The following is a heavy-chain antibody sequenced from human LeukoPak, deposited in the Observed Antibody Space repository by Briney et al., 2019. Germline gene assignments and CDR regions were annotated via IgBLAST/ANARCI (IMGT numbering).Heavy chain of an antibody. CDR3: ARGRQCDY. J-gene: IGHJ4*02. Sequence: GGSLRLSCVASGFIVSSNYMNWVRQAPGKGLEWISILCSGGTAFYADSVKGRFTISRDNSKNTLYLQMNSLRADDTAMYYCARGRQCDYWGQGTLVTVSS. CDR1: GFIVSSNY. D-gene: IGHD4-11*01. CDR2: LCSGGTA. V-gene: IGHV3-53*01.